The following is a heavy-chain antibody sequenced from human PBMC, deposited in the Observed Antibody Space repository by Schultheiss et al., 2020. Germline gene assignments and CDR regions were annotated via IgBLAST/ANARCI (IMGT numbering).Heavy chain of an antibody. CDR1: GGSFSGYY. J-gene: IGHJ3*02. V-gene: IGHV4-34*01. CDR2: INHSGST. Sequence: SETLSLTCAVYGGSFSGYYWSWIRQPPGKGLEWIGEINHSGSTYYNSSLKSRLTISIDMSKNQFSLKLSSVTAADTAVYYCARDAPRGAFDIWGQGTMVTVSS. D-gene: IGHD2-2*01. CDR3: ARDAPRGAFDI.